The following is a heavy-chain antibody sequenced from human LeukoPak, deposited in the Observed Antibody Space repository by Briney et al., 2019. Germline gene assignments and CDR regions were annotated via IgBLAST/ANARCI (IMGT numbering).Heavy chain of an antibody. CDR2: IYYSGST. CDR3: ARSIICSWYGDFQH. Sequence: SETLCLTCTASGGTMSGYGWSWIRQPPGKGLEWIGVIYYSGSTNYNPSLKSRVTISVDTSKNQFSLKLSSVTAADTAVYYCARSIICSWYGDFQHWGQGTLVSVSS. CDR1: GGTMSGYG. D-gene: IGHD6-13*01. J-gene: IGHJ1*01. V-gene: IGHV4-59*01.